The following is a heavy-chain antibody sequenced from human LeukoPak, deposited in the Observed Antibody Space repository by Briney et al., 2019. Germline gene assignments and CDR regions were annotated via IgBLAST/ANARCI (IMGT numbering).Heavy chain of an antibody. CDR2: RSIYNGNT. Sequence: ASAKVSCKASGYDFINYGISWVRQAPGQGLEWMGWRSIYNGNTDYKLQGRVTMTTDTSTNTAYMEVRSLRSDDTAVYYCARGGPFPSSSSSREYYLDYWGQGTLVTVSS. V-gene: IGHV1-18*01. CDR3: ARGGPFPSSSSSREYYLDY. J-gene: IGHJ4*02. CDR1: GYDFINYG. D-gene: IGHD6-6*01.